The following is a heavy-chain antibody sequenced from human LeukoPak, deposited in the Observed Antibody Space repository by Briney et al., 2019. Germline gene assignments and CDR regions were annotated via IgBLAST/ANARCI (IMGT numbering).Heavy chain of an antibody. J-gene: IGHJ5*02. CDR1: GDSISSYY. CDR2: VYYTGST. CDR3: ARRTSGWYPALDP. V-gene: IGHV4-59*08. Sequence: SETLSLTCTVSGDSISSYYWSWIRQPPGRGLELIGYVYYTGSTNYNPSLKSRVTISVDTSKNQFSLKLNSVTAADTAVYYCARRTSGWYPALDPWGQGTLVTVSS. D-gene: IGHD6-19*01.